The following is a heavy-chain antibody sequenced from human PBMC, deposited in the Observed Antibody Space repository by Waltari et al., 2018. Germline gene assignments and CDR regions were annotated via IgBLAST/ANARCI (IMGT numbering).Heavy chain of an antibody. CDR1: GYTLRSYR. CDR2: MSRSSTYI. Sequence: EVQLVESGGGLVKSGGSQRLCCAASGYTLRSYRMHWVSQAPGKGLEWLSIMSRSSTYIYYSDSVKGRFTISRDNAKNSVFLQMNSLRAEDTAMYYCARAGLSASGVVLDDAFDIWGQGTMVIVSS. J-gene: IGHJ3*02. CDR3: ARAGLSASGVVLDDAFDI. V-gene: IGHV3-21*01. D-gene: IGHD3-3*01.